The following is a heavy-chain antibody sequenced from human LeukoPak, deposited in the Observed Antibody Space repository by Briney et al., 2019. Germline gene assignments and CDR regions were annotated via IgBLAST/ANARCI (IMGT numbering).Heavy chain of an antibody. J-gene: IGHJ4*02. D-gene: IGHD3-10*01. CDR3: ARGAWFGELPPDY. Sequence: PGGSLRLSCAASGFTFSSYEMNWVRQAPGKGLEWVSYISSSGSTIYYADSVKGRFTISRDNAKNSLYLQMNSLRAEDTAVYYCARGAWFGELPPDYWGQGTLVTVSS. CDR2: ISSSGSTI. CDR1: GFTFSSYE. V-gene: IGHV3-48*03.